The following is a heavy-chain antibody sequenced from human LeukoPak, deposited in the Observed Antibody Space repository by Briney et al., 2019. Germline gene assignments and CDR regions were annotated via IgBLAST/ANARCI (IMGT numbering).Heavy chain of an antibody. J-gene: IGHJ6*03. CDR2: INHSGST. CDR1: GGSFSGYY. V-gene: IGHV4-34*01. CDR3: ASEPLREKGYYYYMDV. Sequence: PSETLSLTCAVYGGSFSGYYWSWIRQPPGKGLEWIGEINHSGSTNYNPTLKSRVTISVDTSKNQFSLRLSSVTAADTAVYYCASEPLREKGYYYYMDVWGKGTTATVSS.